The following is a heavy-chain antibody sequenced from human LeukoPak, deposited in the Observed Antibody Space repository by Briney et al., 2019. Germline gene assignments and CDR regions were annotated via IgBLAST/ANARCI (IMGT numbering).Heavy chain of an antibody. CDR2: IGGRGGGA. J-gene: IGHJ4*02. V-gene: IGHV3-23*01. Sequence: GGSLRLSCTASGFTFSNYAMNWVRQAPGKGLEWVSSIGGRGGGADHGDSAKGRFTVSRDNYRKTLYLQMNDLREEDSATYYCAKAKYYHDTSGYYSFDYWGQGTVVTVSS. D-gene: IGHD3-22*01. CDR1: GFTFSNYA. CDR3: AKAKYYHDTSGYYSFDY.